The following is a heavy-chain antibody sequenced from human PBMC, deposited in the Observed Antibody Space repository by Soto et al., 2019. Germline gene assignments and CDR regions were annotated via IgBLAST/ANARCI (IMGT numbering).Heavy chain of an antibody. D-gene: IGHD3-22*01. CDR1: GFTVRSNY. J-gene: IGHJ4*02. Sequence: GGSLRLSCAASGFTVRSNYMIWVRRAPVSGLELLSVIYTCDSTDYSDSVKGRFTSSRHGSKNTLYLQMNILRAEDTSVYYCTSGTSGSSGPLYWGQGTLVTVSS. V-gene: IGHV3-53*04. CDR3: TSGTSGSSGPLY. CDR2: IYTCDST.